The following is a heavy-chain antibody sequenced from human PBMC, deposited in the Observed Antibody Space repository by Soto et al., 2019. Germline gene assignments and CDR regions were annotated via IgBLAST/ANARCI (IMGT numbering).Heavy chain of an antibody. CDR3: ARHGAWEPLDY. CDR2: INPGDSET. D-gene: IGHD1-26*01. CDR1: GYTFSSYW. V-gene: IGHV5-51*01. Sequence: GASLKISCKGFGYTFSSYWIAWVRQMPGKGLEWIGMINPGDSETRHSPSFEGQVTISADKSITTAYLQWSSLKDSNTATYYCARHGAWEPLDYWGQGTPVTVSS. J-gene: IGHJ4*02.